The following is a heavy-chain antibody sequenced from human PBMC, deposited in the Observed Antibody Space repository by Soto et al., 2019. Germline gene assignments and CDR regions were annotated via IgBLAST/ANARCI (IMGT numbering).Heavy chain of an antibody. CDR1: GYTFTSYG. CDR3: VRDRGATVTNGVLDY. Sequence: QVQLVQSGAEVKKPGASVKVSCKASGYTFTSYGITWVRQAPGQGLEWMGWISAYNGNTNYAQKLQGRVTMTTDTSRSTACMELRSVGSADTAVYYCVRDRGATVTNGVLDYWGQGTLVTVSS. J-gene: IGHJ4*02. CDR2: ISAYNGNT. V-gene: IGHV1-18*01. D-gene: IGHD4-17*01.